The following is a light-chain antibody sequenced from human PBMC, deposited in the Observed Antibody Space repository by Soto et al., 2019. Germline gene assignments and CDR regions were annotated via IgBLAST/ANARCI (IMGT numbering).Light chain of an antibody. J-gene: IGKJ1*01. Sequence: DIQMTQSPSTLSASVGDRVTITCRASQSISNWLAWYQQKPGKAPKLLIYDASSLKSGVPSRFSGSGSGTEFTLTISSLQPDDFATYYCQRYNSDFWTFGQGTKVEVK. V-gene: IGKV1-5*01. CDR1: QSISNW. CDR2: DAS. CDR3: QRYNSDFWT.